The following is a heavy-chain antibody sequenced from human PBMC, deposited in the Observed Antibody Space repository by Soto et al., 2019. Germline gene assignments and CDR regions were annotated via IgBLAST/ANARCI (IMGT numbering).Heavy chain of an antibody. J-gene: IGHJ4*02. CDR1: GFTFSSYA. CDR2: ISGTPGGT. V-gene: IGHV3-23*01. D-gene: IGHD3-10*01. CDR3: APTNRFFGSGEPDY. Sequence: GGSLRLSCAASGFTFSSYAMSWVRQAPGSGLEWVSAISGTPGGTYYADSVKGRFTISRDNSKNTLYLQMNSLRDEDTAIYYCAPTNRFFGSGEPDYWGQGTLVTVSS.